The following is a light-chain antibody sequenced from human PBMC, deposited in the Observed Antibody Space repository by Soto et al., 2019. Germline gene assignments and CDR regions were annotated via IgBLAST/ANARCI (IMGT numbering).Light chain of an antibody. V-gene: IGKV1-5*01. Sequence: DIQMTQSPSTLSASVGDRVTITCRASQSISSWLAWYQQKPGKAPKLLIYDAYSLESGVQSRFSGSGSGTEFTLTIISLQPEDYATYFCKQSYSMPYAFGPGTKVDI. CDR1: QSISSW. J-gene: IGKJ2*01. CDR3: KQSYSMPYA. CDR2: DAY.